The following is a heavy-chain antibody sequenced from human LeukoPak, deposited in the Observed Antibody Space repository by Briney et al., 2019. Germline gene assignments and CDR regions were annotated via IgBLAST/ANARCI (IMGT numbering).Heavy chain of an antibody. CDR1: GASISSYY. CDR2: IYYSGST. V-gene: IGHV4-59*01. J-gene: IGHJ6*03. CDR3: ARVGYSGYDWGYYYYYMDV. Sequence: SETLSLTCTVSGASISSYYWSWIRQPPGKGLEWTGYIYYSGSTNYNPSLKSRVTISVDTSKNQFSLKLSSVTAADTAVYYCARVGYSGYDWGYYYYYMDVWGKGTTVTISS. D-gene: IGHD5-12*01.